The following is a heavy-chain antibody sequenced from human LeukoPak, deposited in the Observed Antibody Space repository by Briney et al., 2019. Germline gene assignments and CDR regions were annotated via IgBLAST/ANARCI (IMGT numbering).Heavy chain of an antibody. Sequence: ASVKVSCKASGYTFASYYMHWVRQAPGQGLEWMGIINPSGGSTSYAQKFQGRVTMTRDTSTSTVYMELSSLRPEDTAVYYCARASSGWSFSYYFDYWGQGTLVTVSS. CDR2: INPSGGST. D-gene: IGHD6-19*01. CDR1: GYTFASYY. J-gene: IGHJ4*01. V-gene: IGHV1-46*01. CDR3: ARASSGWSFSYYFDY.